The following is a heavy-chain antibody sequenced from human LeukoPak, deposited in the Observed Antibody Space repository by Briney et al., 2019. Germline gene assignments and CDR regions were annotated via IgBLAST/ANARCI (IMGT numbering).Heavy chain of an antibody. CDR2: IYYSGST. J-gene: IGHJ5*02. Sequence: PSETLSLTCTVSGGSISTYYWSWIRQPPGKGLEWIGYIYYSGSTKYNPSLKSRVTISVDPSKNQFSLKLRSVTAADTAAYYCARGGFLDPFDPWGRGTPVTVSS. V-gene: IGHV4-59*01. D-gene: IGHD1-1*01. CDR1: GGSISTYY. CDR3: ARGGFLDPFDP.